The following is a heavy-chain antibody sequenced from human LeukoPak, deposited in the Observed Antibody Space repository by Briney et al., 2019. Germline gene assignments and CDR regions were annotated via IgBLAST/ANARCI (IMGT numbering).Heavy chain of an antibody. CDR2: IRSKAYGGTT. CDR1: GFTFGDYA. J-gene: IGHJ4*02. D-gene: IGHD3-3*01. Sequence: GRSLRLSCTASGFTFGDYAMSWVRQAPGKRLEWVGFIRSKAYGGTTEYAASVKGRFTISRDDSKSIAYLQMNSLKTEDTAVYYCTRARVPGVVIPVDYWGQGTLVTVSS. CDR3: TRARVPGVVIPVDY. V-gene: IGHV3-49*04.